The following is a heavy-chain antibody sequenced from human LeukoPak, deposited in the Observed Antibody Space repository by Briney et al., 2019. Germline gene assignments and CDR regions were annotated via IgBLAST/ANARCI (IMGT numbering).Heavy chain of an antibody. CDR2: ICSSCSHT. V-gene: IGHV3-11*03. J-gene: IGHJ4*02. D-gene: IGHD6-19*01. CDR1: GFTFSDYY. Sequence: PGGSLRLSCAASGFTFSDYYMSWIRQAPGKGLEWFSYICSSCSHTNYADSVKGRFTISRDNAKNSLCLQMNSLRAEDTAVYYCARRGSGWHFDYWGQGTLVTVSS. CDR3: ARRGSGWHFDY.